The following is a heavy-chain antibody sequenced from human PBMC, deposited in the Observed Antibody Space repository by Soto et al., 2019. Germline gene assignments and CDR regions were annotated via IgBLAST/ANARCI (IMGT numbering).Heavy chain of an antibody. J-gene: IGHJ5*02. CDR3: GRLTEYKNGKRGLDP. D-gene: IGHD1-20*01. CDR1: GGSIRSSSDF. V-gene: IGHV4-39*01. Sequence: PSETLSLTCTVSGGSIRSSSDFWGWIRQPPGQGLEWIGTIYYSGSAYYNPSLKSRVSISVDTSQNQFSLRLTSVTASDTAVYFCGRLTEYKNGKRGLDPWGKEPQVT. CDR2: IYYSGSA.